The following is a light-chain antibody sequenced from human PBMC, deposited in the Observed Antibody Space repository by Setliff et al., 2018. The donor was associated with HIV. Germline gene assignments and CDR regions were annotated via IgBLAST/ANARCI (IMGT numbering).Light chain of an antibody. CDR1: NSDVGGYNY. CDR2: NVI. CDR3: CSYAITNTLP. J-gene: IGLJ1*01. V-gene: IGLV2-11*01. Sequence: VTVSCTGSNSDVGGYNYVSWYQQHSGKAPKLIIYNVIKRPSGVPDRFSGSKSGNTASLTISGLQAEDEADYYCCSYAITNTLPFGTGTKV.